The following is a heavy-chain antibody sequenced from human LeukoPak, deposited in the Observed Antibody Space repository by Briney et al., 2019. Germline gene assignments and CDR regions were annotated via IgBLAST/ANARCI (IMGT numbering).Heavy chain of an antibody. V-gene: IGHV3-23*01. D-gene: IGHD6-13*01. CDR2: ISGGGDST. Sequence: GGSLRLSCAASGFTFSSYAMSWVRQAPEKGLEWVSAISGGGDSTYYADSVKGRFTISRDNSKNTLYLQMNSLRAEDTAVYYCAKDSPNSGTWYPNWFDPWGQGTLVTVSS. CDR3: AKDSPNSGTWYPNWFDP. CDR1: GFTFSSYA. J-gene: IGHJ5*02.